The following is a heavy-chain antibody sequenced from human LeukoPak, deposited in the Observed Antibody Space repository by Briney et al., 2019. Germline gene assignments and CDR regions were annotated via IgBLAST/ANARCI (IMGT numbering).Heavy chain of an antibody. CDR1: GYTFTGSGWY. CDR3: ARDGPAQMVDFDY. J-gene: IGHJ4*02. V-gene: IGHV1-2*02. Sequence: GDSVKVSCKASGYTFTGSGWYLYWLRQAPGQGLECVGWMHPNNGATLYAQKFQGRVAMTTDTSISTAYMELSRLRPDDTPMYYCARDGPAQMVDFDYWGQGTLVTVSS. CDR2: MHPNNGAT. D-gene: IGHD3-10*01.